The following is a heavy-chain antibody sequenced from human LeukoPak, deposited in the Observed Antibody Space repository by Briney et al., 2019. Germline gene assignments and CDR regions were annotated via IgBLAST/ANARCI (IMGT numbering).Heavy chain of an antibody. D-gene: IGHD2-21*02. J-gene: IGHJ6*03. CDR3: ARIDCGGDCYYYYYMDV. CDR1: GDSISSGDYY. V-gene: IGHV4-61*02. CDR2: ISSSGST. Sequence: ASETLSLTCTVSGDSISSGDYYWSWIRQPAGKGLEWIGRISSSGSTNYNPSLKSRVTISVDTSKNQFSLKLSSVTAADTAVYYCARIDCGGDCYYYYYMDVWGKGTTVTVSS.